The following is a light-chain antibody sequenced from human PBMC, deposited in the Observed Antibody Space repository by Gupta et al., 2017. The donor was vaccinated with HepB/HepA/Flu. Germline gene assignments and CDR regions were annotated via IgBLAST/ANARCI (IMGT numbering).Light chain of an antibody. Sequence: EIVMTQSPLFLSVNPGEPACISCRSSQSLLYSSGVHYFDWYLQKPGQSPQLLIFLGSRRASGVPARFSGSGSGTTFTLTISRVEPDDFGVYYCMQALSIPQTFGQGTKLEIK. V-gene: IGKV2-28*01. J-gene: IGKJ2*01. CDR2: LGS. CDR3: MQALSIPQT. CDR1: QSLLYSSGVHY.